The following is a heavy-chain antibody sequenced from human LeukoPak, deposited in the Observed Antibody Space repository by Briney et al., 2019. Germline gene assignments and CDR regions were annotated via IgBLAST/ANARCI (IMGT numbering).Heavy chain of an antibody. CDR1: GFTFSSYS. V-gene: IGHV3-21*01. CDR3: ARGGGGLWFGELPFDY. D-gene: IGHD3-10*01. J-gene: IGHJ4*02. CDR2: ISSSSSYI. Sequence: GGSLRLSCAASGFTFSSYSTNWVRQAPGKGLEWVSSISSSSSYIYYADSVKGRFTISRDNAKNSLYLQMNSLRAEDTAVYYCARGGGGLWFGELPFDYWGQGTLVTVSS.